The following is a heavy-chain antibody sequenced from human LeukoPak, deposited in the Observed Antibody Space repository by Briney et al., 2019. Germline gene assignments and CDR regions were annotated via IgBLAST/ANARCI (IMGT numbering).Heavy chain of an antibody. V-gene: IGHV3-7*01. CDR1: GFTFSGYW. CDR3: ARGLYGDYFDY. CDR2: IKQDGSEK. D-gene: IGHD4-17*01. J-gene: IGHJ4*02. Sequence: GGSLRLSCAASGFTFSGYWMSWVRQAPGKGLEWVANIKQDGSEKHYVDSVKGRFTISRDNAKNSLYLQMNSLRAEDTAVYYCARGLYGDYFDYWGQGTLVTVSS.